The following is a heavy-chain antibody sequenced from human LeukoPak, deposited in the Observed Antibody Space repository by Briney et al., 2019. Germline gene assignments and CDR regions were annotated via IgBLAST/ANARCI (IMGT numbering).Heavy chain of an antibody. V-gene: IGHV3-23*01. CDR3: AKGVRGVIYYYYGMDV. Sequence: GGPLRLSCAASGFTFSSYAMSWVRQAPGKGLEWVSAISGSGGSTYYADSVKGRFTISRDNSKNTLYLQMNSLRAEDTAVYYCAKGVRGVIYYYYGMDVWGKGTTVTVSS. CDR2: ISGSGGST. J-gene: IGHJ6*04. D-gene: IGHD3-10*01. CDR1: GFTFSSYA.